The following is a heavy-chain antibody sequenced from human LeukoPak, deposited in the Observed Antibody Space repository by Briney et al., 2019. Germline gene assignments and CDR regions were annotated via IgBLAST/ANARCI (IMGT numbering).Heavy chain of an antibody. V-gene: IGHV3-21*01. CDR1: GFTFSSYS. CDR2: ISSSSSYI. Sequence: GGSLRLSCAASGFTFSSYSMNWVRQAPGKGLEWVSSISSSSSYIYYADSVKGRFTISRDNAKNSLYLQMNSLRAEDTAVYYCASPGVWFGELSRDAFDIWGQGTMVTVSS. J-gene: IGHJ3*02. D-gene: IGHD3-10*01. CDR3: ASPGVWFGELSRDAFDI.